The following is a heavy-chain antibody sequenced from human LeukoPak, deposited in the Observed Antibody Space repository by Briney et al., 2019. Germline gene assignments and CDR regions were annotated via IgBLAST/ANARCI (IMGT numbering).Heavy chain of an antibody. J-gene: IGHJ3*02. Sequence: GGSLRLSCAASGFTFSSYGMHWVRQAPGKGLEWVAVISYDGSNKYYADSVKGRFTISRDNSKNTLYLQMNSLRAEDTAVYYCATVSGGVDSAFDIWGQGTMVTVSS. CDR1: GFTFSSYG. D-gene: IGHD1-14*01. CDR3: ATVSGGVDSAFDI. V-gene: IGHV3-30*03. CDR2: ISYDGSNK.